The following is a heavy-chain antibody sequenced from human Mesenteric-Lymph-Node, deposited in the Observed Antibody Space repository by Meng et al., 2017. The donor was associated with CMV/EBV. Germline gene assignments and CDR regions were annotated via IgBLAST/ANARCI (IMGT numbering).Heavy chain of an antibody. D-gene: IGHD6-6*01. J-gene: IGHJ4*02. Sequence: GESLKTSCAASGFSFSSYAMNWVRQAPGKGLGWVSAINDGGDDAYYADSVKGRFTISRDNSRNTLYLQMNSLSAEDTAVYYCAKCRPGSSSHFDYWGQGTLVTVSS. CDR3: AKCRPGSSSHFDY. V-gene: IGHV3-23*01. CDR1: GFSFSSYA. CDR2: INDGGDDA.